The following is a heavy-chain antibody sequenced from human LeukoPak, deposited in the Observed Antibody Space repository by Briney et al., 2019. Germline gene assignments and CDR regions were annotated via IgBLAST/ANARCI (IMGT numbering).Heavy chain of an antibody. V-gene: IGHV3-30*18. CDR2: ISYDGSNK. D-gene: IGHD4-11*01. CDR1: GSTFSSYG. Sequence: GGSLRLSCAASGSTFSSYGMHWVRQAPGKGLEWVAVISYDGSNKYYADSVKGRFTISRDNSKNTLYLQMNSLRAEDTAVYYCAKDNHDYSNYFDYWGQGTLVTVSS. CDR3: AKDNHDYSNYFDY. J-gene: IGHJ4*02.